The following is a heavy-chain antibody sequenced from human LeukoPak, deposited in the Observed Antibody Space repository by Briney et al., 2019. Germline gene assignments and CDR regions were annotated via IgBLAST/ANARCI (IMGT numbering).Heavy chain of an antibody. Sequence: SETQSLTCTVSGGSISSYYWSWIRQPPGKGLEWIGYIYYSGSTNYNPSLKSRVTISVDTSKNQFSLKLSSVTAADTAVYYCARHRIAVAGTRGWFDPWGQGTLVTVSS. CDR1: GGSISSYY. D-gene: IGHD6-19*01. J-gene: IGHJ5*02. V-gene: IGHV4-59*08. CDR2: IYYSGST. CDR3: ARHRIAVAGTRGWFDP.